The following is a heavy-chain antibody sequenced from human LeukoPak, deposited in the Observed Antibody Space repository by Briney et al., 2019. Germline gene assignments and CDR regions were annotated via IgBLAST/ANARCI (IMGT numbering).Heavy chain of an antibody. Sequence: ASVTVSCKASGYTFTSYYMHWVRQAPGQGLEWMGLINPSGGSTSYAQKFQGRVTMTRDTSTSTVYMELSSLRSDDTAVYYCARKWELLWFGPWGQGTLVTVSS. J-gene: IGHJ5*02. D-gene: IGHD1-26*01. CDR3: ARKWELLWFGP. V-gene: IGHV1-46*01. CDR1: GYTFTSYY. CDR2: INPSGGST.